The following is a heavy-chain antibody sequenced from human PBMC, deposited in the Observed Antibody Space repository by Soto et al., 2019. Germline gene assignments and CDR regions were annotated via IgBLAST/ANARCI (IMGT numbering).Heavy chain of an antibody. CDR2: ISYSGST. CDR3: AREMGSAWTNFDY. CDR1: GGSVSSDNYY. D-gene: IGHD6-19*01. V-gene: IGHV4-61*01. J-gene: IGHJ4*02. Sequence: SETLSLTCTVSGGSVSSDNYYWSWIRQPPGKGLEWIGFISYSGSTSYNPSLKSRVTISVDTSKNQFSLNLRSVTTADTAVYYCAREMGSAWTNFDYWGQGTLVTVSS.